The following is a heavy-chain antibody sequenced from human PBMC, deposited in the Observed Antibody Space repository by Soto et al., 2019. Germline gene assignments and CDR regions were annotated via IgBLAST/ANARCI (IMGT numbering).Heavy chain of an antibody. V-gene: IGHV3-30-3*01. CDR2: ISYDGSNK. Sequence: QVQLVESGGGVVQPGRSLRLSCAASGFTFSSYAMHWVRQAPGKGLEWVAVISYDGSNKYYADSVKGRFTISRDNSKNKLYLQMNSLRAEDTAVYYCARAQGYFDYWGQGTLVTVSS. J-gene: IGHJ4*02. CDR3: ARAQGYFDY. CDR1: GFTFSSYA.